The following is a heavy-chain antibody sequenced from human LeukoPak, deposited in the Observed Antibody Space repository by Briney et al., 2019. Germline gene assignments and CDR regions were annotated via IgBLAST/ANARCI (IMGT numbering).Heavy chain of an antibody. V-gene: IGHV1-8*01. CDR2: MNPNSSNT. CDR3: ARMKAAAGFDY. D-gene: IGHD6-13*01. J-gene: IGHJ4*02. Sequence: ASVKVSCKASGYTFTSYDINWVRQATGQGLEWMGWMNPNSSNTGFAQKFQGRVTITADESTSTAYMELSSLRSEDTAVYYCARMKAAAGFDYWGQGTLVTVSS. CDR1: GYTFTSYD.